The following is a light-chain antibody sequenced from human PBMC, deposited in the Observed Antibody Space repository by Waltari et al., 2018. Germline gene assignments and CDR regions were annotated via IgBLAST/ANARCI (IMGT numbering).Light chain of an antibody. Sequence: SSELTQDPAVYVALGQTVRITCQGDSLRSYYASWYQQKPGQAPLLVSYGKNNRPSGIPDRFSGSSEGNTASLTNTGALAEDEADYYCSARDSSGNHLGFGGGTKLTVL. V-gene: IGLV3-19*01. CDR2: GKN. CDR1: SLRSYY. CDR3: SARDSSGNHLG. J-gene: IGLJ2*01.